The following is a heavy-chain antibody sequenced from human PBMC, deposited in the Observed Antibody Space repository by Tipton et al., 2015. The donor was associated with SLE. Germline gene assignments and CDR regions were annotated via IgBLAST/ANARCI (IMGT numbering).Heavy chain of an antibody. CDR2: IFRDGSST. D-gene: IGHD4-23*01. V-gene: IGHV3-74*01. Sequence: GSLRLSCAASGFTFSSYAMHWVRQAPGKGLVWVSRIFRDGSSTSYADSVKGRFTISRDNAKNTMYLQMNSLRAEDTAVYYCARSGGNGDFEYWGQGTLVTVSS. CDR1: GFTFSSYA. J-gene: IGHJ4*02. CDR3: ARSGGNGDFEY.